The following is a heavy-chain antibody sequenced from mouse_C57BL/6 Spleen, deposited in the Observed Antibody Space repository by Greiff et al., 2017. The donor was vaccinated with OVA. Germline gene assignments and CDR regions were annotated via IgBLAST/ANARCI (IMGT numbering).Heavy chain of an antibody. Sequence: VQLQQSGAELVMPGASVKLSCKASGYTFTSYWMHWVKQRPGQGLEWIGEIDPSDSYTNYNQKFKGKSTLTVDKSSSTAYMQLSSLTSEDSAVYYCARFYGSYAMDYWGQGTSVTVSS. J-gene: IGHJ4*01. CDR1: GYTFTSYW. CDR3: ARFYGSYAMDY. V-gene: IGHV1-69*01. CDR2: IDPSDSYT. D-gene: IGHD1-1*01.